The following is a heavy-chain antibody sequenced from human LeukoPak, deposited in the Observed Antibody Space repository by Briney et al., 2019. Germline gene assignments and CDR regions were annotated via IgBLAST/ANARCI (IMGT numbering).Heavy chain of an antibody. J-gene: IGHJ4*02. CDR3: ARGKGCHDY. V-gene: IGHV3-30*01. CDR1: GFTFSSYA. Sequence: PGRSLRLSCAASGFTFSSYAMHWVRQAPGKGLEWVAVISYDGSNKYYADSVKGRFTISRDNSKNTLYLQMNSLRAEDTAVYYCARGKGCHDYWGQGTLVTVSS. CDR2: ISYDGSNK.